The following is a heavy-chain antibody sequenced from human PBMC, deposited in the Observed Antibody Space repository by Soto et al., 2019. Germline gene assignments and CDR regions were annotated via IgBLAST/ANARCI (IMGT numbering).Heavy chain of an antibody. V-gene: IGHV3-15*01. D-gene: IGHD3-22*01. CDR1: NFTFHYAW. J-gene: IGHJ4*02. CDR2: IKATAYGGTT. Sequence: PGGSLRLSCAASNFTFHYAWMSWARQAPGKGLEWVGRIKATAYGGTTDYAASVKGRFVISRDDSKDMLYLQMNSLKREDTARYYCATDDTSGYYFQTWGLGTLVTVSS. CDR3: ATDDTSGYYFQT.